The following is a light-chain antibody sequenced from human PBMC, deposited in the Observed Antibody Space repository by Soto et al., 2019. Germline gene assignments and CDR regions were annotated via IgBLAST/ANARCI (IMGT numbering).Light chain of an antibody. CDR2: LNSDGSH. CDR1: SGHSNYA. V-gene: IGLV4-69*01. J-gene: IGLJ2*01. CDR3: QTWGTAIHDVV. Sequence: QLVLTQSPSASASLGASVKLTCILSSGHSNYAIAWHQQRPEKGPRYLMKLNSDGSHSKGDGIPDRFSGSSSGAERHLTISSLQSEDEADYYCQTWGTAIHDVVFGGGTKLTVL.